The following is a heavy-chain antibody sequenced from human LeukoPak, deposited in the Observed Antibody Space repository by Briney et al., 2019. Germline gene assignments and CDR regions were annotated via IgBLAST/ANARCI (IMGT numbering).Heavy chain of an antibody. CDR1: GYSFTSYW. Sequence: PGDPLNISCKGSGYSFTSYWIGWVRQMPGKGLEWMGIIYPGDSDTRYSPSFQGQVTISADKSISTAYLQWSSLKASDTAMYYCARRLRWELPYYFDYWGQGTLVTVSS. CDR2: IYPGDSDT. D-gene: IGHD2-15*01. J-gene: IGHJ4*02. CDR3: ARRLRWELPYYFDY. V-gene: IGHV5-51*01.